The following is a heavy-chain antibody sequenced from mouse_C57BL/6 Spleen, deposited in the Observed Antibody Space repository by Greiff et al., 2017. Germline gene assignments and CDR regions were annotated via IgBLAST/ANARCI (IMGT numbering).Heavy chain of an antibody. V-gene: IGHV1-59*01. CDR2: IDPSDSYT. CDR3: ANGRALITTVVQSYAMDY. CDR1: GYTFTSYW. Sequence: VQLQQPGAELVRPGTSVKLSCKASGYTFTSYWMHWVKQRPGQGLEWIGVIDPSDSYTNYNQKFKGKATLTVDTSSSTAYMQISSLTSEDSAVYYCANGRALITTVVQSYAMDYWGQGTSVTVSS. J-gene: IGHJ4*01. D-gene: IGHD1-1*01.